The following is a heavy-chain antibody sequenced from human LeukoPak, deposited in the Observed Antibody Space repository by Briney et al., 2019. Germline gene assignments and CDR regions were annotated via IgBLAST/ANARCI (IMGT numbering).Heavy chain of an antibody. CDR1: AFTFSSYG. CDR3: ARDERLLSFLK. V-gene: IGHV3-23*01. Sequence: PGGSLRLSCAASAFTFSSYGMHWVRQAPGKGLEWVSGITGSGGSTYYADSVKGRFTISRDNSKNTLYLQMNSLRAEDTAIYYCARDERLLSFLKWGQGTLVTVSS. D-gene: IGHD3-3*01. CDR2: ITGSGGST. J-gene: IGHJ4*02.